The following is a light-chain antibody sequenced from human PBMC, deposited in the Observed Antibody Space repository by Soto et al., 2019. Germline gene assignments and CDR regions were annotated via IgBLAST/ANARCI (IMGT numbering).Light chain of an antibody. J-gene: IGKJ1*01. V-gene: IGKV1-17*03. CDR3: PQHYNFPWT. Sequence: DIQMTQSPSAMSASLGDRVTITCRASQGIGTYLAWFQQKPGTVPKRLIYAASSLQSGVPSRFSGSGSATEFTLTISSLQPEDSATYYCPQHYNFPWTFGQGTKVEIK. CDR2: AAS. CDR1: QGIGTY.